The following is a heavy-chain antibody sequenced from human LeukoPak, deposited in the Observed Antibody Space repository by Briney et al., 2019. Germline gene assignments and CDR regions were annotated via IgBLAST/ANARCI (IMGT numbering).Heavy chain of an antibody. CDR1: GDTFNNYN. D-gene: IGHD3-10*01. CDR3: ARDGSGSGRHWFDP. CDR2: INPIFGTA. V-gene: IGHV1-69*13. Sequence: SVKVSCKASGDTFNNYNVNWVRQAPGQGLAWMGGINPIFGTANYAQKFQGRVTITADESTSTAYMELSSLRSEDTAVYYCARDGSGSGRHWFDPWGQGTLVTVSS. J-gene: IGHJ5*02.